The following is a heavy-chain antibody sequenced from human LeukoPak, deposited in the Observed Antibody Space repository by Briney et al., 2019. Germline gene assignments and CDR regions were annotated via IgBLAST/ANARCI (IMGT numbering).Heavy chain of an antibody. CDR1: GGSISSYY. J-gene: IGHJ3*02. CDR3: ARGRGYSYVIDAFDI. Sequence: PSETLSLTCTVSGGSISSYYWSWIRQPPGKGLEWIGYIYYSGSTNYNPSLTSRATISVDTSKNQFSLKLSSVTAADTAVYYCARGRGYSYVIDAFDIWGQGTMVTVSS. V-gene: IGHV4-59*01. D-gene: IGHD5-18*01. CDR2: IYYSGST.